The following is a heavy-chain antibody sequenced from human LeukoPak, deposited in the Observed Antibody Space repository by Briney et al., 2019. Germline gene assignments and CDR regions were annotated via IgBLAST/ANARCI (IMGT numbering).Heavy chain of an antibody. CDR1: GGSISSGGYY. CDR2: IYYSGST. Sequence: SETLSLTCTVSGGSISSGGYYWSWIRQHPGKGLEWIGYIYYSGSTYYNPSLKSRVTISVDTSKNQFSLKLSSVTAADTAVYYCARTLQASIAAPGSWFDPWGQGTLVTVSS. V-gene: IGHV4-31*03. D-gene: IGHD6-6*01. CDR3: ARTLQASIAAPGSWFDP. J-gene: IGHJ5*02.